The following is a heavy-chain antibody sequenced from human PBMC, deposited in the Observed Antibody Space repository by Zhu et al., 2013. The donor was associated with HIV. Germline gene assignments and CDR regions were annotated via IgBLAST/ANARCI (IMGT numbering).Heavy chain of an antibody. V-gene: IGHV1-2*02. D-gene: IGHD2-2*01. Sequence: QVQLVQSGAEVKKPGSSVKVSCEASGGTFNNYAISWVRQAPGQGLEWMGGINPNSGGTNYAQKFQSRVTMTRDTSISTAYMELSRLTSDDTAIYYCARDPRFCSSSGCYPWNWFDPWGLGTLVTVSS. CDR2: INPNSGGT. J-gene: IGHJ5*02. CDR3: ARDPRFCSSSGCYPWNWFDP. CDR1: GGTFNNYA.